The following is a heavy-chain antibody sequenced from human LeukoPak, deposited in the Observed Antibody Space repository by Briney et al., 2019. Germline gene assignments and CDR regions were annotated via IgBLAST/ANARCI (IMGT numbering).Heavy chain of an antibody. CDR1: GYTFTSYY. Sequence: ASVKISCKASGYTFTSYYMHWVRQAPGQGLEWMGIINPSGGSTSYAQKFQGRVTMTRDTSTSTVYMELSSLRSEDTAVYYCASFGVVTPNTFGWGQGTLVTVSS. J-gene: IGHJ4*02. D-gene: IGHD3-3*01. CDR2: INPSGGST. CDR3: ASFGVVTPNTFG. V-gene: IGHV1-46*01.